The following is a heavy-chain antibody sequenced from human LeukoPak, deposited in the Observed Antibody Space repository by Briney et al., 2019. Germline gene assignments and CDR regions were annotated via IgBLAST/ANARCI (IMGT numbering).Heavy chain of an antibody. V-gene: IGHV4-39*01. CDR1: GGSISSSSYY. Sequence: SETLSLTCTVSGGSISSSSYYWGWIRQPPGKGLEWIGSIYYSGSTYYNPSPKSRVTISVDTSKNQFSLKLSSVTAAGTAVYYCARPGYCTNGVCPRDWGQGTLVTVSS. CDR3: ARPGYCTNGVCPRD. J-gene: IGHJ4*02. CDR2: IYYSGST. D-gene: IGHD2-8*01.